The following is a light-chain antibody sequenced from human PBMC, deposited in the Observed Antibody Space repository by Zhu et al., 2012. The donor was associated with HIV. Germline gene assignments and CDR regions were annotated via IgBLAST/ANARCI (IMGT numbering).Light chain of an antibody. J-gene: IGKJ4*01. CDR1: GSVRSF. CDR2: DTS. Sequence: IVLTQSPATLSLSPGERATVSCRASGSVRSFLAWYQQKPGQAPRLLIYDTSKRATGIPARSSGSGSGTDFTLTISSLEPEDFALYYCQQRSSWPLTFGGGTKVEIK. V-gene: IGKV3-11*01. CDR3: QQRSSWPLT.